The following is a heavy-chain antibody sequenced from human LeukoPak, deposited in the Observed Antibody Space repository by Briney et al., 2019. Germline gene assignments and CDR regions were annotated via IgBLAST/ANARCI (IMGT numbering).Heavy chain of an antibody. CDR2: ISSTSSYI. CDR1: GFTFSSYF. J-gene: IGHJ4*02. V-gene: IGHV3-21*01. Sequence: GGSLRLSCAASGFTFSSYFMNWVRQAPGKGLEWVSSISSTSSYIYYADSVKGRFTISRDNAKNSLYLQLNSLRAEDTAAYYCARGLCGGDCYSDWGQGTLVTVSS. CDR3: ARGLCGGDCYSD. D-gene: IGHD2-21*02.